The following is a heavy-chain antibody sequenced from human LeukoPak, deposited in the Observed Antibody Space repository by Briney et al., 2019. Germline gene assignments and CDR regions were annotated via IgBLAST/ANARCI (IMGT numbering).Heavy chain of an antibody. CDR1: RGSFSGYY. CDR3: AREGLYGSGSSNWFDP. D-gene: IGHD3-10*01. CDR2: INHSGST. J-gene: IGHJ5*02. V-gene: IGHV4-34*01. Sequence: SETLSLTCAVYRGSFSGYYWSWIRQPPGKGLEWIGEINHSGSTKYNPSLTSRVTISVDTSKNQFSLKLSSVTAADTAVYYCAREGLYGSGSSNWFDPWGQGTLVTVSS.